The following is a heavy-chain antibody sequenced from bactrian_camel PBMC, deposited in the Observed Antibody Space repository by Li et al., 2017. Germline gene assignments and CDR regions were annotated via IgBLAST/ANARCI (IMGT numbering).Heavy chain of an antibody. D-gene: IGHD4*01. Sequence: VQLVESGGGSVQAGGSLRLSCVASGYWSNSNCMAWFRRPSGREREGVAAIDADGRSYYKDSVKDRFTVSRDNAKNSFYLQMNQQTPEDTAVYYCVRSGPGAVIATAGGFGYWGQGTQVTVS. CDR1: GYWSNSNC. V-gene: IGHV3S1*01. J-gene: IGHJ6*01. CDR3: VRSGPGAVIATAGGFGY. CDR2: IDADGRS.